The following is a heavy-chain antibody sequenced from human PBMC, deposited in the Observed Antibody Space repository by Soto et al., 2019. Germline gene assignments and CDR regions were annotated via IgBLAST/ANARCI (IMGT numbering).Heavy chain of an antibody. CDR1: GGSISSSSYY. Sequence: QLQLQESGPGLVKPSETLSLTCTVSGGSISSSSYYWGWIRQPPGKGLEWIGSIYYSGSTYYNPSLKSRVTISVDTSKNQFSLKLSSVTAADTAVYYCARNSGARGTFDYWGQGTLVTVSS. CDR2: IYYSGST. J-gene: IGHJ4*02. V-gene: IGHV4-39*01. CDR3: ARNSGARGTFDY. D-gene: IGHD6-6*01.